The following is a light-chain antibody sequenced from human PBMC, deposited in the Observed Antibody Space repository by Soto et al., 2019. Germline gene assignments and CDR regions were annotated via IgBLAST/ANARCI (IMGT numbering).Light chain of an antibody. CDR1: QSVSSN. Sequence: EIVMTQSPATLSVSPGERATLSCRASQSVSSNLAWYHQKPGQAPRLLIYGASTRATGIPARFSGSGSGTQFTLTISSLQSEDSAVYYCQQYNNWPPITFGPGTKVEIK. CDR2: GAS. CDR3: QQYNNWPPIT. V-gene: IGKV3-15*01. J-gene: IGKJ3*01.